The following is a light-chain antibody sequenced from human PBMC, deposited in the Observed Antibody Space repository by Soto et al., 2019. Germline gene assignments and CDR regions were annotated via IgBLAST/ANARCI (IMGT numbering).Light chain of an antibody. V-gene: IGKV1-9*01. Sequence: DIQLTQSPSFLSASVGDRVTITCRASQGISSYLAWYQQKPGKAPKLLLYAASTLQSGVPSRFSGSGSGTEFTLTISSLQPEDFATYYCQQLSSYPFTFGPVTKVDIK. CDR2: AAS. CDR3: QQLSSYPFT. J-gene: IGKJ3*01. CDR1: QGISSY.